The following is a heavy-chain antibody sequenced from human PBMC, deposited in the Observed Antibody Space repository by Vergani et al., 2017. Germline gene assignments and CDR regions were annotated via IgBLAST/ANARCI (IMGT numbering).Heavy chain of an antibody. CDR2: FDPEDGET. CDR3: ARKGLTYDFWSGYPLDY. CDR1: GYTLTELS. J-gene: IGHJ4*02. V-gene: IGHV1-24*01. Sequence: QVQLVQSGAEVKKPGASVKVSCKVSGYTLTELSMHWVRQAPGKGLEWMGGFDPEDGETIYAQKFQGRVTMTEDTSTSTAYMELRSLRSDDTAVYYCARKGLTYDFWSGYPLDYWGQGTLVTVSS. D-gene: IGHD3-3*01.